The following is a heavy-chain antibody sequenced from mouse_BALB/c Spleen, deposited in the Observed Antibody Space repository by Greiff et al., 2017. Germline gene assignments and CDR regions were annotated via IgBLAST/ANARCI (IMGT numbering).Heavy chain of an antibody. J-gene: IGHJ4*01. V-gene: IGHV14-3*02. CDR2: IDPANGNT. Sequence: EVQLQQSGAELVKPGASVKLSCTASGFNIKDTYMHWVKQRPEQGLEWIGRIDPANGNTKYDPKFQGKATITADTSSNTAYLQLSSLTSEDTAVYYCARDPHYYGSSYYAMDYWGQGTSVTVSS. D-gene: IGHD1-1*01. CDR1: GFNIKDTY. CDR3: ARDPHYYGSSYYAMDY.